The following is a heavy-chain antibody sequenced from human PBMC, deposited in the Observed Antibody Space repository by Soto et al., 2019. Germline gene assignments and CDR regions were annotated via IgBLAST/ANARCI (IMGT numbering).Heavy chain of an antibody. CDR1: GYTFTGYY. J-gene: IGHJ6*02. CDR2: INPNSGGT. V-gene: IGHV1-2*04. Sequence: GASVKVSCKASGYTFTGYYMHWVRQAPGQGLEWMGWINPNSGGTNYAQKFQGWVTMTRDTSISTAYMELRRLRSDDTAVYYCATYPRANHYDFRSRSWGPADEYGMDVWGQGTTVTVS. D-gene: IGHD3-3*01. CDR3: ATYPRANHYDFRSRSWGPADEYGMDV.